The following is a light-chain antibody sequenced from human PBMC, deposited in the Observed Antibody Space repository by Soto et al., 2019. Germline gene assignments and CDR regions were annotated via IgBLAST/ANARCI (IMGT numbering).Light chain of an antibody. V-gene: IGKV4-1*01. CDR3: QKYYSTPST. CDR2: WAS. CDR1: QSVLYSSNNKNY. J-gene: IGKJ4*01. Sequence: DIVMTQSPDSLAVSLGERATINCKSSQSVLYSSNNKNYLAWYQQKPGQPPKLLIYWASTRESGVPDRFSGSGSGADFTPTIGSRQGEDGATYYLQKYYSTPSTFGGGTKVEIK.